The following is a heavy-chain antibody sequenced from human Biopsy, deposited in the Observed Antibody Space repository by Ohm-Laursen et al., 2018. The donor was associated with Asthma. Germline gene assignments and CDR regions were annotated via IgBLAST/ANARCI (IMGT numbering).Heavy chain of an antibody. CDR2: INAANGNT. D-gene: IGHD3-9*01. CDR1: GYTFINYA. V-gene: IGHV1-3*01. J-gene: IGHJ3*02. Sequence: ESLRISCKASGYTFINYAIHWVRQAPGHSLEWMGWINAANGNTKYSQKFQGRLTISRDTSASTAYMDLSSLRSEDTAVYYCARTYFDFLTGQVHDAFAMWGQGTMVTVSS. CDR3: ARTYFDFLTGQVHDAFAM.